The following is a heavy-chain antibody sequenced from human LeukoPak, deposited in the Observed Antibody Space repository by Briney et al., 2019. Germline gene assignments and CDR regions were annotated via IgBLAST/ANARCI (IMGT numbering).Heavy chain of an antibody. CDR3: ARGRGYCSGGSCSFDY. Sequence: ASVKVSCKASGYSFTSYPMNWVRQAPGQGLEWMGWMNPNSGNTGYAQKFQGRVTMTRNTSISTAYMELSSLRSEDTAVYYCARGRGYCSGGSCSFDYWGQGTLVTVSS. CDR2: MNPNSGNT. V-gene: IGHV1-8*02. D-gene: IGHD2-15*01. CDR1: GYSFTSYP. J-gene: IGHJ4*02.